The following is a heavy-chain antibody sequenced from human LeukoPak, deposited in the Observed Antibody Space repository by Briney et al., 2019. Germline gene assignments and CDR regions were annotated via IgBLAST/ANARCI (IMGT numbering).Heavy chain of an antibody. CDR2: IKSDGST. CDR3: VRDQDWAFDY. CDR1: GFTFSSYW. J-gene: IGHJ4*02. V-gene: IGHV3-74*01. D-gene: IGHD3-9*01. Sequence: PGGSLRLSCAASGFTFSSYWMHWVRQAPGKGLVWVSRIKSDGSTNYADSVKGRFTISRDNAKNTVSLQMNSLRAEDTALYFCVRDQDWAFDYWGQGTLVTVSS.